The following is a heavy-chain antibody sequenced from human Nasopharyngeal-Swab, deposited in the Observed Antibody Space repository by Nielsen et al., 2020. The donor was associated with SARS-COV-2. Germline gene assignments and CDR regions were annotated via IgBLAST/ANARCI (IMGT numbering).Heavy chain of an antibody. V-gene: IGHV1-69*10. Sequence: SATVSCQASAGTFSSSSISCLLQAPGQGLEWMGGIIPILVIANYAQKFQGRVTITADKSTSTAYMELSSLRSEDTAVYYCANYYGSGRPPGYFDYWGQGTLVTVSS. D-gene: IGHD3-10*01. CDR1: AGTFSSSS. CDR3: ANYYGSGRPPGYFDY. CDR2: IIPILVIA. J-gene: IGHJ4*02.